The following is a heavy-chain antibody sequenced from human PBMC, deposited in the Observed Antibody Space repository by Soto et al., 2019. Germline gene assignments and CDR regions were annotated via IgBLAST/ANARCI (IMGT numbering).Heavy chain of an antibody. D-gene: IGHD6-13*01. CDR2: INPNSGGT. J-gene: IGHJ5*02. V-gene: IGHV1-2*04. CDR3: ARAPRGGQHQGAHWLDP. CDR1: GYTFTDYY. Sequence: GASAKVSCKASGYTFTDYYMHWVRQAPGQGLEWMGWINPNSGGTNYAQKFQGWVTMTRDTSISTAYMELSRLRSDDTAVYYCARAPRGGQHQGAHWLDPWGQGTMVTVSS.